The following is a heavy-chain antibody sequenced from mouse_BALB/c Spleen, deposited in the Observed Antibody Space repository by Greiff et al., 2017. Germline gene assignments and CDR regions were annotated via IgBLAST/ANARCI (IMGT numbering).Heavy chain of an antibody. J-gene: IGHJ4*01. V-gene: IGHV14-3*02. Sequence: VHVKQSGAELVKPGASVKLSCTASGFNIRDTYMHWVKQRPEQGLEWIGRIDPANGNTKYDPKFQGKATITADTSSNTAYLQLSSLTSEDTAVYYCARGDYDGYAMDYWGQGTSVTVSS. D-gene: IGHD2-4*01. CDR2: IDPANGNT. CDR1: GFNIRDTY. CDR3: ARGDYDGYAMDY.